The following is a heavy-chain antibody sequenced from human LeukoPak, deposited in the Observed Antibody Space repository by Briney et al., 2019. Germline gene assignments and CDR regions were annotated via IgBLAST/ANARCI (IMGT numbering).Heavy chain of an antibody. CDR1: GFTFTSSA. CDR3: ATMPGFAYFDY. Sequence: SVKVSCKASGFTFTSSAMQWVRQARGQRLEWIGWIVVGSANTNYAQKFQERVTITRDMSTSTAYMELSSLRSEDTAVYYCATMPGFAYFDYWGQGTLVTVSS. CDR2: IVVGSANT. J-gene: IGHJ4*02. V-gene: IGHV1-58*02. D-gene: IGHD2-2*01.